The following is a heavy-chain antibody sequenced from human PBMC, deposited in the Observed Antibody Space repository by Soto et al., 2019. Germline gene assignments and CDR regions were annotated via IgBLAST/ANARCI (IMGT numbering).Heavy chain of an antibody. V-gene: IGHV5-51*01. Sequence: ESLRISCKTSGYSFTNYWIGLVRQMPGKGLEWMGIIYPGDSDTRYSPSFQGQVTISADKSISTAYLQWSSLQASDTAMYYCARSYYARSDYYFASWGQGTLVTVSS. D-gene: IGHD3-22*01. CDR2: IYPGDSDT. CDR3: ARSYYARSDYYFAS. CDR1: GYSFTNYW. J-gene: IGHJ4*02.